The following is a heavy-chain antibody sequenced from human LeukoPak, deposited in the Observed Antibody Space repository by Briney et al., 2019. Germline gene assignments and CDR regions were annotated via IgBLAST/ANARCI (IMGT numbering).Heavy chain of an antibody. J-gene: IGHJ3*02. D-gene: IGHD5-12*01. CDR3: ARDPGQDISDAFDI. CDR2: IRYDGSNK. Sequence: PGGSLRLSCAASGFTFSIYGMHWVRQAPGKGLEWVTFIRYDGSNKYYADSVKGRFTISRDNSKNTLYLQMNSLRAEDTAVYYCARDPGQDISDAFDIWGQGTMVTVSS. CDR1: GFTFSIYG. V-gene: IGHV3-30*02.